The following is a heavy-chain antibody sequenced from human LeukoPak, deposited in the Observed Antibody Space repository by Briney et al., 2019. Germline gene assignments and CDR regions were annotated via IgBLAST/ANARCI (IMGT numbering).Heavy chain of an antibody. J-gene: IGHJ4*02. CDR1: GFTFSTYG. CDR3: ARLATHGDY. D-gene: IGHD5-24*01. Sequence: PGGSLRLSCAASGFTFSTYGMHWVRQAPGKGLEWVAFIRYDGSNKYYAESVKGRFTISRDNSKNTLHLQMNSLRAEDTAVYYCARLATHGDYWGQGTLVTVSS. V-gene: IGHV3-30*02. CDR2: IRYDGSNK.